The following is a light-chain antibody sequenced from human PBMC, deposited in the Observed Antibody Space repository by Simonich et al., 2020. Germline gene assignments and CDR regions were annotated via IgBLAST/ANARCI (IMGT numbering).Light chain of an antibody. Sequence: DIVMTQSPDSLAVSLGERATINCKSSQSVLYSSNHKKYLAWYQQKPGQPPKLLIYWASTRESGVPDRFSGSGSGTDFTLTISRLQAEDVAVYYCQQYYSTPYTFGQGTKLEIK. CDR1: QSVLYSSNHKKY. J-gene: IGKJ2*01. CDR3: QQYYSTPYT. CDR2: WAS. V-gene: IGKV4-1*01.